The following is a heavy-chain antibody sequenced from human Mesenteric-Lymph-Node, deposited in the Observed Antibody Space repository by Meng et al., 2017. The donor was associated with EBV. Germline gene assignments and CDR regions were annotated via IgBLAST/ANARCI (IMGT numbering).Heavy chain of an antibody. J-gene: IGHJ4*02. V-gene: IGHV3-23*05. CDR2: IYQSGSSA. CDR1: GFTFSSQA. CDR3: AKNSGLDY. Sequence: EVERLESGGGWVQPGGSLRLSCAASGFTFSSQAMYWVRQAPGKGLEWVSGIYQSGSSAYYADSVKGRFTVSRDNSKNMLYLQMNSLRAEDTAIYYCAKNSGLDYWGQGTLVTVSS.